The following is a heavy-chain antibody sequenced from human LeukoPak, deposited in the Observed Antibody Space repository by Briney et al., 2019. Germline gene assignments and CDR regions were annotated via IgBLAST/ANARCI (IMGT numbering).Heavy chain of an antibody. CDR1: GFTFSDYN. Sequence: GGSLRLSCAASGFTFSDYNMRWIRQAPGKGLEWVAVISYDGSNKYYADSVKGRFTISRDNSKNTLYLQTNSLRAEDTALYYCAKDGILTGYSLDYWGQGTLVTVSS. CDR2: ISYDGSNK. V-gene: IGHV3-30*18. J-gene: IGHJ4*02. D-gene: IGHD3-9*01. CDR3: AKDGILTGYSLDY.